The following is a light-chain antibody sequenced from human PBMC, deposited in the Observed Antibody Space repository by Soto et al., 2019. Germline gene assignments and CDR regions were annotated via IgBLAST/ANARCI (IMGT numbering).Light chain of an antibody. CDR2: ATS. CDR3: QQYGSSPLVT. J-gene: IGKJ4*01. Sequence: EIVLTQSPGTLSLSPGEGATLSCRASQSVSSSYLAWYQQKPGQAPRLLVFATSSRATGIPDRFSGSGSGTDFTLTISRLEPEDFAVSYCQQYGSSPLVTFGGGTKVEIK. CDR1: QSVSSSY. V-gene: IGKV3-20*01.